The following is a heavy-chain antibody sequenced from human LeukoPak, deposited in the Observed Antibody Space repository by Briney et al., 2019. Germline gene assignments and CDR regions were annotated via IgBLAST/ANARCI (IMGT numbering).Heavy chain of an antibody. V-gene: IGHV3-23*01. D-gene: IGHD3-22*01. CDR1: GFTFNSYV. CDR2: ISGSGGTT. Sequence: GGSLRLSCAASGFTFNSYVMNWVRQAPGKGLEWVSGISGSGGTTYYADSVQGRFTIFRDNSKNTLYLQMNSLRADDTAIYYCVKDSYYYDSSGYYYVKDHWGQGTLVTVSS. CDR3: VKDSYYYDSSGYYYVKDH. J-gene: IGHJ4*02.